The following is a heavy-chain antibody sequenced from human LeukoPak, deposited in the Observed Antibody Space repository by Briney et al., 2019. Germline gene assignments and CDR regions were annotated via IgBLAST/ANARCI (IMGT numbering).Heavy chain of an antibody. CDR1: GFTFSSYA. CDR3: VKGLRYYDSSDTFDY. J-gene: IGHJ4*02. D-gene: IGHD3-22*01. CDR2: ISSNGDST. V-gene: IGHV3-64D*06. Sequence: GGSLRLSCSASGFTFSSYAMHWVRQAPGKGLEYVSAISSNGDSTYYADSVKGRFTISRDNSKDTLYLQMSSLRAEDTAVYYCVKGLRYYDSSDTFDYWGQGTLVTVSS.